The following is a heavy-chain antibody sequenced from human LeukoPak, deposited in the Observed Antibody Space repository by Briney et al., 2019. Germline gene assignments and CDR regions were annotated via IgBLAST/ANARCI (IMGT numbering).Heavy chain of an antibody. J-gene: IGHJ6*03. Sequence: GRSLRLSCAASGFTFSSYGMHWFRQAPGKGLEWVAVIWYDGSNKYYADSVKGRFTISRDNSKNTLYLQMNSLRAEDTDVYYCARDSPYSSSWSLSYYMDVWGKGTTVTVSS. D-gene: IGHD6-13*01. CDR2: IWYDGSNK. V-gene: IGHV3-33*01. CDR3: ARDSPYSSSWSLSYYMDV. CDR1: GFTFSSYG.